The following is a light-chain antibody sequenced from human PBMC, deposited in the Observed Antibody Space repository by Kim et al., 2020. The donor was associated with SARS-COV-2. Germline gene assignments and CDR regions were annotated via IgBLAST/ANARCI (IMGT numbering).Light chain of an antibody. J-gene: IGLJ3*02. CDR1: KLGNRY. V-gene: IGLV3-1*01. Sequence: SYELTQPTSVSVSSGQTATITCSGDKLGNRYVYWYQKKPGQSPVLVIFQDTKRPSGIPERFSGSNPGNTATLTISETQPMDEADYFCQAWDYSAGVFGGG. CDR2: QDT. CDR3: QAWDYSAGV.